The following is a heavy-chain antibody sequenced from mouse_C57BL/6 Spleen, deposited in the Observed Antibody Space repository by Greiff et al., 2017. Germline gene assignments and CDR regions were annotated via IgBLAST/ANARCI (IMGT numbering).Heavy chain of an antibody. Sequence: DVKLVESGEGLVKPGGSLKLSCAASGFTFSSYAMSWVRQTPEKRLEWVAYISSGGDYIYYADTVKGRFTISRDNARNTLYLQMSSLKSEDTAMYYCTTIYYYGSSPYYAMDYWGQGTSVTVSS. V-gene: IGHV5-9-1*02. D-gene: IGHD1-1*01. CDR3: TTIYYYGSSPYYAMDY. J-gene: IGHJ4*01. CDR2: ISSGGDYI. CDR1: GFTFSSYA.